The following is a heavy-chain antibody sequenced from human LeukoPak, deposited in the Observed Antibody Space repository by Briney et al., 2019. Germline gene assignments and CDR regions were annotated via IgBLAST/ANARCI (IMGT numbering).Heavy chain of an antibody. V-gene: IGHV3-53*01. CDR1: GFTVSSNY. CDR3: ARVGGYDLPFDY. Sequence: GGSLRLSCAASGFTVSSNYMSWVRQAPGKGLEWVSVIYSGGSTYYADSVKGRFTISRDNSKNTLYLQVNSLRAEDTAVYYCARVGGYDLPFDYWGQGTLVTVSS. J-gene: IGHJ4*02. CDR2: IYSGGST. D-gene: IGHD5-12*01.